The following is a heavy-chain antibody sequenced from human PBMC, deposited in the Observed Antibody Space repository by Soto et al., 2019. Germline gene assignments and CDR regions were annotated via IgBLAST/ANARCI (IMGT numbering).Heavy chain of an antibody. J-gene: IGHJ4*02. D-gene: IGHD6-19*01. V-gene: IGHV1-18*01. CDR1: GYTFTSYG. Sequence: QVQLVQSGAEVKKPRASVKVSCKASGYTFTSYGISWVRQAPGQGHGWMGWVSAYNGNTNYAQKLQGRVTMTTDTSTSTAYMELRSLRSDDTAVYYCARGYRSGWYVTIEYYFDYWGQGTLVTVSS. CDR3: ARGYRSGWYVTIEYYFDY. CDR2: VSAYNGNT.